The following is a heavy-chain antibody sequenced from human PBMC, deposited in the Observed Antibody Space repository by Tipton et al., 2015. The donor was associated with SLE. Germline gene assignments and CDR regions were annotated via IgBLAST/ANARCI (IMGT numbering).Heavy chain of an antibody. V-gene: IGHV4-61*05. Sequence: TLSLTCAVYGGSISSSSSYYWSWIRQPPGTGLEWIGYIHTTGSTNYNPSLRRRVTISVDTSKNQFSLKLSSVTAADTAVYYCARGSGIAVAGWAFDIWGQGTMVTVSS. D-gene: IGHD6-19*01. CDR1: GGSISSSSSYY. CDR2: IHTTGST. CDR3: ARGSGIAVAGWAFDI. J-gene: IGHJ3*02.